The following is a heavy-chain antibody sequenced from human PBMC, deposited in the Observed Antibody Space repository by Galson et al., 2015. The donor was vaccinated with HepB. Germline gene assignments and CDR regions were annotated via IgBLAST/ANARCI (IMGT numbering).Heavy chain of an antibody. CDR3: AKDRIAAAGPAGYFQH. CDR2: ISYDGSNK. V-gene: IGHV3-30*18. Sequence: SLRLSCAASGFTFSSYGMHWVRQAPGKGLEWVAVISYDGSNKYYADSVKGRFTISRDNSKNTLYLQMNSLRAEDTAVYYCAKDRIAAAGPAGYFQHWGQGTLVTVSS. CDR1: GFTFSSYG. J-gene: IGHJ1*01. D-gene: IGHD6-13*01.